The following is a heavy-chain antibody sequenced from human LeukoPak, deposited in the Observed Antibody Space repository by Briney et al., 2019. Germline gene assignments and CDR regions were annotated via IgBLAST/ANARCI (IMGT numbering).Heavy chain of an antibody. CDR1: GFTFSTYV. CDR2: IHNVGST. CDR3: ARHDFWSGFNAYFDH. Sequence: PGGSLRLSCAASGFTFSTYVMHWVRQAPGKGLEWVSVIHNVGSTYYADSVKGRFTISRDNSKNTLYLQMNSLRVEDTAVYYCARHDFWSGFNAYFDHWGQGTLVTVSS. D-gene: IGHD3-3*01. J-gene: IGHJ4*02. V-gene: IGHV3-66*04.